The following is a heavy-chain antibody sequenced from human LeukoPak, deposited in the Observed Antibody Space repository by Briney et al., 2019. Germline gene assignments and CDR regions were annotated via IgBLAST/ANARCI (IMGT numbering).Heavy chain of an antibody. CDR2: IIPIFGTA. CDR1: GGTFSSYA. V-gene: IGHV1-69*01. J-gene: IGHJ5*02. Sequence: SVKVSCKASGGTFSSYAISWVRPAPGQGLDWMGGIIPIFGTANYAQKFQGRVTITADESTSTAYMELSSLRSEDTAVYYCARDAQSGSYAYGDNWFDPWGQGTLVTVSS. D-gene: IGHD3-16*01. CDR3: ARDAQSGSYAYGDNWFDP.